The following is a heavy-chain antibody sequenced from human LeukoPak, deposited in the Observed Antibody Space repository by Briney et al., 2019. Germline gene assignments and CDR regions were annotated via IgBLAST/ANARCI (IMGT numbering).Heavy chain of an antibody. J-gene: IGHJ4*02. CDR2: INHSGST. CDR3: VTYYFDSSGPKKNY. Sequence: SETLSLTCTVAGGSISSYYWSWIRQPPGKGLEWIGEINHSGSTNYNPSLKSRVTISVDTSKKQFSLKLSSVTAADTAVYYCVTYYFDSSGPKKNYWGQGTLVTVSS. D-gene: IGHD3-22*01. CDR1: GGSISSYY. V-gene: IGHV4-34*01.